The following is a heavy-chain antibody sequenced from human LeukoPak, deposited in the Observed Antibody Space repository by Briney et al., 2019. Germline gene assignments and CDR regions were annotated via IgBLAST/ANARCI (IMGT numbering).Heavy chain of an antibody. CDR1: GYSISSGYY. CDR2: IYHSGST. D-gene: IGHD3-9*01. V-gene: IGHV4-38-2*01. Sequence: KPSETLSLTCAVSGYSISSGYYWGWIRQPPGKGLEWIGSIYHSGSTYYNPSLKSRVTISVDTSKNQFSLKLSSVTAADMAVYYCARNYDILTGYDYWGQGTLVTVSS. CDR3: ARNYDILTGYDY. J-gene: IGHJ4*02.